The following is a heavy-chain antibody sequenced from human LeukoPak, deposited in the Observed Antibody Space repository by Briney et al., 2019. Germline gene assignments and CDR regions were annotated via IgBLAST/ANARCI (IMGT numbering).Heavy chain of an antibody. Sequence: GGSLRLSCAASGFTVSSYGMHWVRQAPGKGLEWVAVIWYDGSNKYYADSVKGRFTISRDNSKNTLYLQMNSLRAEDTAVYYCATQLRYFDWLPLGYWGQGTLVTVSS. CDR1: GFTVSSYG. CDR2: IWYDGSNK. V-gene: IGHV3-33*01. J-gene: IGHJ4*02. D-gene: IGHD3-9*01. CDR3: ATQLRYFDWLPLGY.